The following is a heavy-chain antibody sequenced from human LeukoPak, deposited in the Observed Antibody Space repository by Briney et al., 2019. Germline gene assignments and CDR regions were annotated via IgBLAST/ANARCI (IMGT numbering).Heavy chain of an antibody. D-gene: IGHD1-26*01. J-gene: IGHJ4*02. CDR3: AKNSGSTAL. Sequence: GGSLRLSCAASGFTFSNYGMHWVSQAPGKGLEWESVISYDGSNKYYADSVKGRFTISRDNTKNTLYLQMNSLRAEDTAMYYCAKNSGSTALWGQGTLVTVSS. CDR1: GFTFSNYG. V-gene: IGHV3-30*18. CDR2: ISYDGSNK.